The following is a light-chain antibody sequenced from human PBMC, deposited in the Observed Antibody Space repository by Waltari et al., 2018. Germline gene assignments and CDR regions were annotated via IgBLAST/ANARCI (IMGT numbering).Light chain of an antibody. CDR3: QTWGTGIVV. Sequence: QLVLTQPPSASASLGASVKLTCTLSSGHSSFVIAWHQQQPGKGPRYLMTLNTDGGHTKGDGIPDRFTGSTAGAERYLTIASLQSGDEADYFCQTWGTGIVVFGGGTKLTVL. V-gene: IGLV4-69*01. CDR1: SGHSSFV. CDR2: LNTDGGH. J-gene: IGLJ2*01.